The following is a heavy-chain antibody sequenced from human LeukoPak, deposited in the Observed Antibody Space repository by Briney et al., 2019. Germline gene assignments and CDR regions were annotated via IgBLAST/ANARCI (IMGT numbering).Heavy chain of an antibody. CDR3: ATISGNFDYFGY. J-gene: IGHJ4*02. D-gene: IGHD1-26*01. V-gene: IGHV3-23*01. CDR2: ISGSGGAT. CDR1: GFTFSSYA. Sequence: PSGGSLRLSCAASGFTFSSYAMSWVRQAPGKGPEWVSGISGSGGATYSADSVKGRFTISRDNPKNTLYLQMNSLRAEDTAVYYCATISGNFDYFGYWGQGTLVTVSS.